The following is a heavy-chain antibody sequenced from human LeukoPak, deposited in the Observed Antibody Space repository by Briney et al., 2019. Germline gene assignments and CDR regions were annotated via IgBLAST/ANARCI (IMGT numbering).Heavy chain of an antibody. CDR1: GFTFSSYA. J-gene: IGHJ4*02. Sequence: PGGSLRLSCAASGFTFSSYAMSWVRQAPGKGLEWVSAISVSGGSTYYADSVKGRFTISRDNSKNTLYLQMNSLRAEDTAVYYCAKGLFSSGITMVRGVIIGPDLGTTLDYWGQGTLVTVSS. V-gene: IGHV3-23*01. CDR2: ISVSGGST. D-gene: IGHD3-10*01. CDR3: AKGLFSSGITMVRGVIIGPDLGTTLDY.